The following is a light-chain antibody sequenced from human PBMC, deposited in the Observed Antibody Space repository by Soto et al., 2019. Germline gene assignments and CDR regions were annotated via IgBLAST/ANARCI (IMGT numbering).Light chain of an antibody. V-gene: IGKV1-9*01. CDR1: QGISSS. Sequence: DIQLTQSPSFLSASVGDRVTITCRASQGISSSLAWYQQKPGKAPNLLIYAASTLQTGVPTRFSGSGSGTEFTLTISSLQPEDFASYYCEQVKSYPLTFGGGTKVEIK. CDR2: AAS. CDR3: EQVKSYPLT. J-gene: IGKJ4*01.